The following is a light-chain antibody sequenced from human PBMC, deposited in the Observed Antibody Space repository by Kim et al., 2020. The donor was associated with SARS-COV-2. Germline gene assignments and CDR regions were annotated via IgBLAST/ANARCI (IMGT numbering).Light chain of an antibody. CDR1: QSISSW. CDR2: KAS. J-gene: IGKJ2*01. CDR3: QQYDSHPYT. V-gene: IGKV1-5*03. Sequence: DIQMTQSPSTLSASVGDRVTITCRASQSISSWLAWYQQKPGKAPKVLIYKASALQSGVPSRFSGSGSGTEFTLTISSLQPDDFATYSCQQYDSHPYTFGQGTKLEIK.